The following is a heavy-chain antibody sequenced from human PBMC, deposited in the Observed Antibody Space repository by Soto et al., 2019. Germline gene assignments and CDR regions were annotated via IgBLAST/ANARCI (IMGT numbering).Heavy chain of an antibody. CDR2: MNTNTSNS. D-gene: IGHD3-3*01. CDR1: GYTFTEFD. CDR3: ARVVRFFGGHAGY. J-gene: IGHJ4*02. V-gene: IGHV1-8*01. Sequence: QVLLVQSGADVKKPGASVKVSCKTSGYTFTEFDINWVRQAPGQGLEWMGWMNTNTSNSGYAQKFQVRVTMTRDTSISTAYMELRRLRAEDTAVYYGARVVRFFGGHAGYWGQGTLVTVSS.